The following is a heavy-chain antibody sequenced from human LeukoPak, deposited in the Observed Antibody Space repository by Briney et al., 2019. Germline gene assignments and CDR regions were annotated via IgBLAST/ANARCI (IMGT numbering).Heavy chain of an antibody. D-gene: IGHD6-19*01. CDR2: IYTSGSA. Sequence: SETLSLTCTFSGGSISDYYWSWIRQPAGKGLEWIGRIYTSGSANYNPSLKSRVTMSVDTSKNQFSLKLSSVTAADTAVYYCARGVGSGWSEHIDYWGQGTLVTVSS. J-gene: IGHJ4*02. V-gene: IGHV4-4*07. CDR3: ARGVGSGWSEHIDY. CDR1: GGSISDYY.